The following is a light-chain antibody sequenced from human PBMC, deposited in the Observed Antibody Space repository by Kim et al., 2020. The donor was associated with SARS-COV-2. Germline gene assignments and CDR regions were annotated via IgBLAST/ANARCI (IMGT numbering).Light chain of an antibody. CDR3: QQYGSSPLT. CDR1: QSVRYNY. CDR2: GAS. J-gene: IGKJ4*01. Sequence: SAGERATLSCRASQSVRYNYLAWYQQRSGQAPRLLMFGASNRATGIPDRFTGSGSGTDFTLTISRLEPEDFAVYYCQQYGSSPLTFGGGTKVDIK. V-gene: IGKV3-20*01.